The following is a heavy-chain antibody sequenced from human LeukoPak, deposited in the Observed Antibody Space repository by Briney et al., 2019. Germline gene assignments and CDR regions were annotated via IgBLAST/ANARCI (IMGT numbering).Heavy chain of an antibody. D-gene: IGHD3-22*01. CDR2: INPNSGGT. J-gene: IGHJ6*03. CDR1: GYTFTGYY. CDR3: ASRSPTMIVEKGDYYYYYMDV. Sequence: ASVKVSCKASGYTFTGYYMHWVRQATGQGLEWMGWINPNSGGTNYAQKFQGRVTMTRDTSISTAYMELSRLRSDDTAVYYCASRSPTMIVEKGDYYYYYMDVWGKGTTVTVSS. V-gene: IGHV1-2*02.